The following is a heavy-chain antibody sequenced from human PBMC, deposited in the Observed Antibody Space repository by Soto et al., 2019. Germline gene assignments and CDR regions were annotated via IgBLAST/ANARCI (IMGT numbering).Heavy chain of an antibody. D-gene: IGHD2-21*02. CDR2: IIPTLPSA. V-gene: IGHV1-69*08. Sequence: SVKVSCKASGGTFSAYTISWVRQAPGQGLEWMGRIIPTLPSANYAQTFRGRLTITRDTSTNTAYMELGSLTSDDTAVYYCVRGGGIVVVTAPYDHWGQGTLVTVSS. CDR3: VRGGGIVVVTAPYDH. CDR1: GGTFSAYT. J-gene: IGHJ4*02.